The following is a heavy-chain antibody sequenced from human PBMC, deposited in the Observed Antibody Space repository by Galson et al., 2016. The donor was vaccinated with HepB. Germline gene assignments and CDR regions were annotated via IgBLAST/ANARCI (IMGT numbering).Heavy chain of an antibody. CDR3: ARVVSTSAFDM. J-gene: IGHJ3*02. D-gene: IGHD5/OR15-5a*01. Sequence: SVKVSCKASGYTFTTYAMHWVRQAPGQRLEWMGWINPGNGNTQYSQKFQGRVTITRDTSASTAYMELSSLRSEDTAVYYCARVVSTSAFDMWGQGTMVTVSS. CDR2: INPGNGNT. V-gene: IGHV1-3*01. CDR1: GYTFTTYA.